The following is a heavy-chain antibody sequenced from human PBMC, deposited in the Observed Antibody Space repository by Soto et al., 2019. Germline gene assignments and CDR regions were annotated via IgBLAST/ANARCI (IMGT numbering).Heavy chain of an antibody. J-gene: IGHJ3*02. V-gene: IGHV3-30*18. Sequence: GGSLRLSCAASGFTFSSYGMHWVRQAPGKGLEWVAVISYDGSNKYYADSVKGRFTISRDNSKNTLYLQMNSLRAEDTAVYYCANPFVGEYSGYDLLRDTDAFDIWGQGTMVTVSS. CDR2: ISYDGSNK. CDR3: ANPFVGEYSGYDLLRDTDAFDI. D-gene: IGHD5-12*01. CDR1: GFTFSSYG.